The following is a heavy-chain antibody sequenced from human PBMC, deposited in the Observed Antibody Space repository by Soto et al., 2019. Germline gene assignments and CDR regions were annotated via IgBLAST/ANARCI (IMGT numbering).Heavy chain of an antibody. CDR3: ARDFSLATVVV. J-gene: IGHJ3*01. CDR2: ISYDGSNK. CDR1: GYTFSSYA. V-gene: IGHV3-30-3*01. D-gene: IGHD4-17*01. Sequence: QVKLVESGGGVVQPGRSLRLSCAASGYTFSSYAMHWVRQAPGKGLEWVAVISYDGSNKYYADSVKGRFTISRDNSKNTLYLQMNSLRAEDTAVYYCARDFSLATVVVWGQGTMVTVSS.